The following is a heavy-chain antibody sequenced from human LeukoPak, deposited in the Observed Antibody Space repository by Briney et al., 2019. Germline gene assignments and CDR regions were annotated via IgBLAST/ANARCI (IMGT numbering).Heavy chain of an antibody. D-gene: IGHD3-3*01. J-gene: IGHJ4*02. Sequence: GASVKVSCMASGYTFTDYHIHWVRQAPGQGLEWLGWINPKKGDTGYSERIEGRVTMTRDTSISTVYMELRSLTSDDVAVYYCARDAGPAFGGAFDLWGLGTLVTVSS. CDR3: ARDAGPAFGGAFDL. V-gene: IGHV1-2*02. CDR1: GYTFTDYH. CDR2: INPKKGDT.